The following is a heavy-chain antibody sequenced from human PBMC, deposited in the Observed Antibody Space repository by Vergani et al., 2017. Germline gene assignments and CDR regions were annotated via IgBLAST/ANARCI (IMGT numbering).Heavy chain of an antibody. Sequence: QVQLVESGGGVVQPGRSLRLSCAASGFTFSSYGMHWVRQAPGTGLEWVAVIWYDGSNKYYADSVKGRFTISRDNSKNTLYLQMNSLRAEDTAVYYCAREGALRYFDWSKGDDAFDIWGQGTMVTVSS. D-gene: IGHD3-9*01. J-gene: IGHJ3*02. CDR1: GFTFSSYG. CDR2: IWYDGSNK. V-gene: IGHV3-33*01. CDR3: AREGALRYFDWSKGDDAFDI.